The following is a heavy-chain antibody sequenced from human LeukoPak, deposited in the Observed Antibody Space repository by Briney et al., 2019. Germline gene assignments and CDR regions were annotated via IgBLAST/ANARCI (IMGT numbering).Heavy chain of an antibody. V-gene: IGHV1-8*01. Sequence: ASVKVSCKASGYTFTSYDINWVRQASGQGLEWMGWMNPNTGNTGYAQKLQGRVTMTRNTSKNTAYMELSSLRSEDTAVYYCTRGYLSYYYHYLDVWGKGTTVTVSS. CDR1: GYTFTSYD. CDR3: TRGYLSYYYHYLDV. J-gene: IGHJ6*03. D-gene: IGHD2-2*02. CDR2: MNPNTGNT.